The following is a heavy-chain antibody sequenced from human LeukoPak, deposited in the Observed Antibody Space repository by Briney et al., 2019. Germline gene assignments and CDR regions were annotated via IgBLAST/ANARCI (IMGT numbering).Heavy chain of an antibody. J-gene: IGHJ6*03. CDR2: ISSNGGST. Sequence: GGTLRLSCAASGFTFSSYAMHWVRQAPGKGLEYVSAISSNGGSTYYANSVKGRFTISGDNSKNTLYLQMGSLRAEDMAVYYCARDRGIYYYYYMDVWGKGTTVTVSS. CDR3: ARDRGIYYYYYMDV. D-gene: IGHD3-10*01. V-gene: IGHV3-64*01. CDR1: GFTFSSYA.